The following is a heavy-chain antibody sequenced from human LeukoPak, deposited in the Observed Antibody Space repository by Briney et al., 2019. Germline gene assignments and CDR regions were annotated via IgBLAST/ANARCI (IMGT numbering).Heavy chain of an antibody. J-gene: IGHJ6*02. CDR1: GFTVSSNY. CDR2: IYSGGST. Sequence: PGGSLRLSCAASGFTVSSNYMSWVRQAPGKGLEWVSVIYSGGSTYYADSVKGRFTISRDNSKNTLYPQMNSLRAEDTAVYYCARDSTVARSPYYGMDVWGQGTTVTVSS. V-gene: IGHV3-66*01. CDR3: ARDSTVARSPYYGMDV. D-gene: IGHD4-23*01.